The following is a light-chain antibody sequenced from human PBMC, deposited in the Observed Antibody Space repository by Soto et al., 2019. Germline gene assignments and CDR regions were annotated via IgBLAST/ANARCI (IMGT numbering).Light chain of an antibody. CDR3: QESDAFPYT. Sequence: DIQMTQSPPSLSASIGDRVTITCRAGQSISNYLNWYQQKPGKAPNLLIYAASRLESGVPSRFSGSGSGTDFTLTISSLQPEDFATYYCQESDAFPYTFGGGTKVDIK. CDR1: QSISNY. V-gene: IGKV1-39*01. J-gene: IGKJ4*01. CDR2: AAS.